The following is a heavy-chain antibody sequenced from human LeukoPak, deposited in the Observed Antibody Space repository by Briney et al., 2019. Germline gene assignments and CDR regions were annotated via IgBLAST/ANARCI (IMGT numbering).Heavy chain of an antibody. CDR1: GGSMSSYY. CDR2: IYYSGRT. V-gene: IGHV4-59*01. J-gene: IGHJ4*02. CDR3: ARRSTWGPWIDY. Sequence: PSETLSLTCTVSGGSMSSYYWSWIRQPPGKGLEWIGYIYYSGRTNYNTPLKSRVTLSVGTTKNQSSLKLSAVTAADTAVYYCARRSTWGPWIDYWGQGTLVTVSS. D-gene: IGHD7-27*01.